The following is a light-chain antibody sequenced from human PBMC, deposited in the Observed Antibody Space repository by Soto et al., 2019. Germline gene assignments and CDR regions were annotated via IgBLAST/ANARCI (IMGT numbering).Light chain of an antibody. Sequence: QSALTQPASVSGSPGQSITISCTGTNSDVGGYDYVSWYQHYPGKAPKLLIYQVNNRPSGVSSRFSGSKSGNTASLTFSGLQAEDEADYYCSSLTSSNTGVFGGGTKRTVL. CDR2: QVN. CDR1: NSDVGGYDY. V-gene: IGLV2-14*01. CDR3: SSLTSSNTGV. J-gene: IGLJ3*02.